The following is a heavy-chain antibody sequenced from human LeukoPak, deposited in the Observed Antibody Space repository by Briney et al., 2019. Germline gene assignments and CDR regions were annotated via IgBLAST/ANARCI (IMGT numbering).Heavy chain of an antibody. V-gene: IGHV3-21*01. CDR3: ARVFSGTYLNYQHFDY. CDR2: ISSSSSYI. J-gene: IGHJ4*02. D-gene: IGHD1-26*01. Sequence: PWGSLRLSCAASGFTFSNYGMNWVRQAPGKGLECVSSISSSSSYIYYADSVKGRFTVSRNNAKNSLYLQMDSLRAEDTAVYHCARVFSGTYLNYQHFDYWGQGTLVTVSS. CDR1: GFTFSNYG.